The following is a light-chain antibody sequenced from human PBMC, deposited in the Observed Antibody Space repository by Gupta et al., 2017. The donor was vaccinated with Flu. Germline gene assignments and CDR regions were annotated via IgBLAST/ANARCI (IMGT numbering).Light chain of an antibody. J-gene: IGKJ1*01. CDR2: LGS. CDR1: QSLLHSNGYND. V-gene: IGKV2-28*01. CDR3: MQALQTPLT. Sequence: ISCRSSQSLLHSNGYNDLDRYLQKPGQSPQLLIYLGSNRASGVPDRFSGSGSGTDFTLKISRVEAEDVGVYYCMQALQTPLTFGQGTKVEIK.